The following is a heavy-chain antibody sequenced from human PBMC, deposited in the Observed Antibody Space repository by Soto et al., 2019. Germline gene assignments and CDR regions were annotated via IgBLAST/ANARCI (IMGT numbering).Heavy chain of an antibody. Sequence: GGSLRLSCVASGFTISNYWMHWVRQAPGKGLIWVSRISPDGSTTNYADSVKGRFTISRDNAKNTLYLQMDSLRAEDTALYYCTRVISGSSGLFDYWGQGILVTVSS. V-gene: IGHV3-74*01. CDR1: GFTISNYW. D-gene: IGHD1-26*01. CDR2: ISPDGSTT. CDR3: TRVISGSSGLFDY. J-gene: IGHJ4*02.